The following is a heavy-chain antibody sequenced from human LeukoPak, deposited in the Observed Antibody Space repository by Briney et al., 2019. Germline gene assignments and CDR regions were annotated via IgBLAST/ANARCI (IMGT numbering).Heavy chain of an antibody. CDR2: ILYDGSNK. V-gene: IGHV3-30*04. CDR1: GFTFSSYA. CDR3: AKAWRAYGDYHTFDI. D-gene: IGHD4-17*01. Sequence: GRSLRLSCAASGFTFSSYAMHWVRQAPGKGLEWVAVILYDGSNKYNADSVKGRFTISRDTSKNTLYLQMSSLRAEDTAVYYCAKAWRAYGDYHTFDIWGQGTMVTVSS. J-gene: IGHJ3*02.